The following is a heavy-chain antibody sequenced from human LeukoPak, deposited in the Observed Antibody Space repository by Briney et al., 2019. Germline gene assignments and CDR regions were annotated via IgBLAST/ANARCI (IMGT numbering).Heavy chain of an antibody. Sequence: GGSLSHSCAASGFTFSSYAMSWVRQAPRKGLEWVSVVSGSGGSTDYADSVKGRFTISRDNSKNTLYLQMSSLSAEDTAVYYCAKMNVLTGYYTPNFDFWGQETLVTVSS. J-gene: IGHJ4*02. CDR3: AKMNVLTGYYTPNFDF. CDR2: VSGSGGST. CDR1: GFTFSSYA. V-gene: IGHV3-23*01. D-gene: IGHD3-9*01.